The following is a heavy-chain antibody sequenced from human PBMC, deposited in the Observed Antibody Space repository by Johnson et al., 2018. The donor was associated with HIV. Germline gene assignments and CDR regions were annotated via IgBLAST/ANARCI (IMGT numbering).Heavy chain of an antibody. Sequence: VQLVESGGSVVRPGGSLRLSCAASGFTFDDYGMSWVRQAPGKGLEWVSGINWNGGSTDYADSVKGRFTISRDNAKNSLFLQMNNLRVEDTALYYCAKDDNLGVWYSDAFDVWGQGTVVTVSS. V-gene: IGHV3-20*04. CDR1: GFTFDDYG. D-gene: IGHD6-19*01. J-gene: IGHJ3*01. CDR3: AKDDNLGVWYSDAFDV. CDR2: INWNGGST.